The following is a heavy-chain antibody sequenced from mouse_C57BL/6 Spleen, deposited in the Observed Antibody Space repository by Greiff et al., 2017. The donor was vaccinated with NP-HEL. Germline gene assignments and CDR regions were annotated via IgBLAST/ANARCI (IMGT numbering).Heavy chain of an antibody. CDR3: AREGITTVVATSHFDY. V-gene: IGHV1-72*01. Sequence: QVQLQQPGAELVKPGASVKLSCKASGYTFTSYWMHWVKQRPGRGLEWIGRIDPNSGGTKYNEKFKSKATLTVDKPSSTAYMQLSSRTSEDSAVYYCAREGITTVVATSHFDYWGQGTTLTVSS. CDR2: IDPNSGGT. J-gene: IGHJ2*01. CDR1: GYTFTSYW. D-gene: IGHD1-1*01.